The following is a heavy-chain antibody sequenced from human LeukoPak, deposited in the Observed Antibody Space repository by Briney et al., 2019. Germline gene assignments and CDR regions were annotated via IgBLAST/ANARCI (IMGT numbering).Heavy chain of an antibody. D-gene: IGHD3-10*01. J-gene: IGHJ4*02. CDR3: AIIRGRVTPGDY. CDR2: INADGGST. CDR1: GFPFSSYG. V-gene: IGHV3-23*01. Sequence: GGSLRLSCAASGFPFSSYGMSWARQAPGKGLEWVSTINADGGSTFYADSVEGRFTISRDNSKNTLSLLLNSLRAEDTALYYCAIIRGRVTPGDYWGQGTLVTVSS.